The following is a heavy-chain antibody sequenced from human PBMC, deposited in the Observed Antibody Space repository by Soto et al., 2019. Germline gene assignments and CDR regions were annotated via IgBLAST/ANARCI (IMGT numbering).Heavy chain of an antibody. CDR1: GGSISSYY. D-gene: IGHD2-2*01. CDR2: IYYSGST. J-gene: IGHJ6*03. CDR3: ARADLRYCSSTSCLDYYYYMDV. V-gene: IGHV4-59*08. Sequence: TSETLSLTCTVSGGSISSYYWSWIRQPPGKGLEWIGYIYYSGSTNYNPSLKSRVTISVDTSKNQFSLKLSSVTAADTAVYYCARADLRYCSSTSCLDYYYYMDVWGKGTTVTVSS.